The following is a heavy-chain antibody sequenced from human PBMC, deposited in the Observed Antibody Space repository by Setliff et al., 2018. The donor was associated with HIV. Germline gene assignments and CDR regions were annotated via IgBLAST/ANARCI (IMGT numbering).Heavy chain of an antibody. D-gene: IGHD2-15*01. CDR3: ARDQVASY. CDR2: INPNSGNT. Sequence: ASVKVSCKASGYIFTDYYMHWVRQAPGQELGWMGRINPNSGNTNYAHNLQGRVTMTTDTSTRTAYMELRSLTSDDTAVYYCARDQVASYWGQGTLVTVSS. V-gene: IGHV1-2*06. J-gene: IGHJ4*02. CDR1: GYIFTDYY.